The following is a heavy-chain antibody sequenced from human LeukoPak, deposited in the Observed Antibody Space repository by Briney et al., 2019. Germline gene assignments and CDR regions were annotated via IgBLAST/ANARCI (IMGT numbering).Heavy chain of an antibody. CDR1: GFTFSTYC. J-gene: IGHJ4*02. CDR2: ICPDGTVT. CDR3: VRDFRSADY. Sequence: GGSLRLSCAASGFTFSTYCMHWVRQAPGKGPMWVSRICPDGTVTNYADSVKARFILSRDNARNTVYLQMNGLREEDTAVYYCVRDFRSADYWGQGTLVTVSS. V-gene: IGHV3-74*01.